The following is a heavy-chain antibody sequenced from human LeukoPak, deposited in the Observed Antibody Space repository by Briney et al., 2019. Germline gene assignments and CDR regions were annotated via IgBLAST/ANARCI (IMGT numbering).Heavy chain of an antibody. CDR3: AKDIVVVVAADDAFDI. J-gene: IGHJ3*02. CDR1: GFTFSSYA. CDR2: ISGSGGST. V-gene: IGHV3-23*01. Sequence: QAGGSLRLSCAASGFTFSSYAMSWVRQAPGKGLEWVSAISGSGGSTYYADSVKGRFTISRDNSKDTLYLRMNSLRAEDTAVYYCAKDIVVVVAADDAFDIWGQGTMVTVSS. D-gene: IGHD2-15*01.